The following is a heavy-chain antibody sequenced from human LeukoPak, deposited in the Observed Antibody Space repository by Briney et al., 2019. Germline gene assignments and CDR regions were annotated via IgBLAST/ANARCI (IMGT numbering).Heavy chain of an antibody. J-gene: IGHJ2*01. Sequence: GGSLRLSCAASGFTVSSNYMSWVRQAPGKGLEWVSVIYSGGSTYYADSVKGRFTISRDNSKNTLYLQMNSLRAEDTAVYYCARFSCGGDCYWSRSYWYFDLWGRGTLVTVSS. CDR1: GFTVSSNY. V-gene: IGHV3-66*01. D-gene: IGHD2-21*02. CDR3: ARFSCGGDCYWSRSYWYFDL. CDR2: IYSGGST.